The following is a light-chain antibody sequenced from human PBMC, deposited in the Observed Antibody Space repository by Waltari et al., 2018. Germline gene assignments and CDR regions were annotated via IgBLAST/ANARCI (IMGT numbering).Light chain of an antibody. Sequence: EIVLTQSPATLSLSPGERATLSCRASESVRNYLAWYQQKPGQAPRLLIYDASNRATGISARFSGSGSGTDFTLTISSLEPEDFAVYYCQQRSIWLTFGGGTKVEIK. J-gene: IGKJ4*01. CDR1: ESVRNY. CDR3: QQRSIWLT. V-gene: IGKV3-11*01. CDR2: DAS.